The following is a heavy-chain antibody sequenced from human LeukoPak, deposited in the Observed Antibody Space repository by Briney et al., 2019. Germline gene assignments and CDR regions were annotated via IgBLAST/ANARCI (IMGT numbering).Heavy chain of an antibody. CDR2: IYYSGST. J-gene: IGHJ4*02. CDR1: GGSISSSSYY. D-gene: IGHD1-26*01. CDR3: ARVFDGQDSGSLYYFDY. V-gene: IGHV4-39*01. Sequence: PSETLSLTCTVSGGSISSSSYYWGWIRQPPGKGLEWIGSIYYSGSTYYNPSLKSRVTISVDTSKNQFSLKLSSVTAADTAVYYCARVFDGQDSGSLYYFDYWGQGTLVTVSS.